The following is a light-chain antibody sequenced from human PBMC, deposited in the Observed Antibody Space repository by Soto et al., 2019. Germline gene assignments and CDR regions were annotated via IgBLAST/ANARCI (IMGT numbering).Light chain of an antibody. CDR2: WAS. V-gene: IGKV4-1*01. CDR1: QSVLYRPNDENY. CDR3: HQYAVTPWT. J-gene: IGKJ1*01. Sequence: IVMTQSPDSLTVSLGERATISCKSIQSVLYRPNDENYLAWFQQRPGQPPKVLIYWASSRESGVPDRFSGSGSGTDFTLTINSVQAEDVAVYYCHQYAVTPWTFGQGTKVEI.